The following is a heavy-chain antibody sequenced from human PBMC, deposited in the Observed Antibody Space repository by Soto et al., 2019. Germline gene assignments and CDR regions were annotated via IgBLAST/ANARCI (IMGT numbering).Heavy chain of an antibody. J-gene: IGHJ6*02. V-gene: IGHV3-7*05. CDR2: IKQDGSEK. D-gene: IGHD3-3*01. Sequence: GGSLRLSCAASGFTFSSYWMSWVRQAPGKGLEWVANIKQDGSEKYYVDSVKGRFTISRDNAKNSLYLQMNSLRAEDTAVYYCARWRTRITIFGVVIMGPTHYGMDVWGQGTTVTVSS. CDR3: ARWRTRITIFGVVIMGPTHYGMDV. CDR1: GFTFSSYW.